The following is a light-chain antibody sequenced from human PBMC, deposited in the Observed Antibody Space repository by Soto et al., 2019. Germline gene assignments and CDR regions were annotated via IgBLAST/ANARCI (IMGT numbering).Light chain of an antibody. V-gene: IGKV3-20*01. J-gene: IGKJ4*01. CDR2: GAS. CDR3: QQYGY. CDR1: PSVNSNY. Sequence: EIVLTQSPGTLSLSPGERATLSCRASPSVNSNYLAWYQQTPGQAPRLLIYGASSRATVIPDRFRGSGSGTDFTLTISRLEPEDSAMYYCQQYGYFGGGTKVAIK.